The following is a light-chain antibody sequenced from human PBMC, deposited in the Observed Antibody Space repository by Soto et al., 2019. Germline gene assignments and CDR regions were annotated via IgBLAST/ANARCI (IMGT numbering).Light chain of an antibody. Sequence: EIVLTQSPGTLSLSPGERATLSCRASQSVSSSYLAWYQQKPGQAPRLLIYGASSRATGIPDTXSGSGSGTDFTLTISRLEPEDFAVYYCQQYGSSPLTFGGGTKVEIK. CDR2: GAS. CDR1: QSVSSSY. CDR3: QQYGSSPLT. J-gene: IGKJ4*01. V-gene: IGKV3-20*01.